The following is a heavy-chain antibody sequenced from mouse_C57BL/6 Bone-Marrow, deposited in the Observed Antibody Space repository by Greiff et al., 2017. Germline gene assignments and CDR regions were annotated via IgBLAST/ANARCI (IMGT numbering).Heavy chain of an antibody. J-gene: IGHJ4*01. Sequence: EVQLQQSGAELVKPGASVKFSCTASGFNIKDYYMHWVKQRPEQGLEWIGRIDPEYGDTNYAPKFQGKATITADTSSNTAYLHLSSLTSEDTAVYDGATPYGYDGATYAMDYWGQGTSVTVSS. CDR1: GFNIKDYY. D-gene: IGHD2-2*01. V-gene: IGHV14-2*01. CDR3: ATPYGYDGATYAMDY. CDR2: IDPEYGDT.